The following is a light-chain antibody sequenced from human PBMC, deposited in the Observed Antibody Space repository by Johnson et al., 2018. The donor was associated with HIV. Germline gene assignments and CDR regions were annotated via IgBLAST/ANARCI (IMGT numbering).Light chain of an antibody. J-gene: IGLJ1*01. CDR1: SSNIGNNY. V-gene: IGLV1-51*01. CDR2: DNN. Sequence: QSVLTQPPSVSAAPGQKVTISCSGSSSNIGNNYVSWYQQVPGTAPKLLIYDNNRRPSGITDRFSGSTSGTSATLGITGLQTGDEADYYCGTWDSSLSAEVFGTGTKVTVL. CDR3: GTWDSSLSAEV.